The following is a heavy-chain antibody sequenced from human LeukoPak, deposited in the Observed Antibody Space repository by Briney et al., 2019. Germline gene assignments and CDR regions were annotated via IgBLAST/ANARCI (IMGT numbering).Heavy chain of an antibody. Sequence: SVKVSCKASGGTFSSYAISWVRQAPGQGLEWMGRIIPILGIANYAQKFQGRVTITADKSTSTAYMELSSLRSEDTAVYYCAKSVVVAATRGPFDYWGQGTLVTVSS. CDR2: IIPILGIA. CDR3: AKSVVVAATRGPFDY. CDR1: GGTFSSYA. J-gene: IGHJ4*02. V-gene: IGHV1-69*04. D-gene: IGHD2-15*01.